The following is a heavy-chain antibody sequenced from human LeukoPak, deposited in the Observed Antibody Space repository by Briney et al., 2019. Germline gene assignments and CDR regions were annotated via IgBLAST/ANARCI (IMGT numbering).Heavy chain of an antibody. V-gene: IGHV1-18*01. CDR3: ARGGPFFSSSSSKEYYFDY. CDR1: GYDFINYG. D-gene: IGHD6-6*01. CDR2: ISLYNGNT. J-gene: IGHJ4*02. Sequence: ASVKVSCKASGYDFINYGITWVQQAPGQGLEWMGWISLYNGNTDYKLQGRVTMTTDTSTSTAYMELRSLRSDDTAVYYCARGGPFFSSSSSKEYYFDYWGQGTLVTVSS.